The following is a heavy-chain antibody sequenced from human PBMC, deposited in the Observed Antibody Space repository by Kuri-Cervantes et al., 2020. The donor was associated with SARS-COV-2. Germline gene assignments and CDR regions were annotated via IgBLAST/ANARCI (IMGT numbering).Heavy chain of an antibody. CDR3: ATGSYYVAYDY. V-gene: IGHV4-61*05. Sequence: SETLSLTCTVSGGSISSSSYYWAWICQPPGKGLEWIGYLYYSGSTNYNPSLKSRVTISLDTSKNQFSLKLSSVTAADTAVYYCATGSYYVAYDYWGQGTLVTVSS. J-gene: IGHJ4*02. CDR1: GGSISSSSYY. D-gene: IGHD1-26*01. CDR2: LYYSGST.